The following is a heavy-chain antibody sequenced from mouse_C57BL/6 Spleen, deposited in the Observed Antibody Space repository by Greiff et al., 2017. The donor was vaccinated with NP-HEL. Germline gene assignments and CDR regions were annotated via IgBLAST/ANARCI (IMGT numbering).Heavy chain of an antibody. D-gene: IGHD2-3*01. V-gene: IGHV5-16*01. CDR3: ARVYDSNFDY. J-gene: IGHJ2*01. CDR2: INYDGSST. CDR1: GFTFSDYY. Sequence: EVKLMESEGGLVQPGSSMKLSCTASGFTFSDYYMAWVRQVPEKGLEWVANINYDGSSTYYLDSLKSRFIISRDNAKNILYLQMSSLKSEDTATYYCARVYDSNFDYWGQGTTLTVSS.